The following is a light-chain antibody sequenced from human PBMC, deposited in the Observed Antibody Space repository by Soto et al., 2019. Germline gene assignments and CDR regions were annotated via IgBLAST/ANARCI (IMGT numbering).Light chain of an antibody. CDR1: ISDVGTYNL. Sequence: QSVLTQPASVSGSPGQSITISCTGTISDVGTYNLVSWFQQHPGKAPKLMIFEVSERPSGVSNRFSGSKSGNAASLTISGLQAEYEADYYCCSYAGGATYVFGTGTKLTVL. J-gene: IGLJ1*01. V-gene: IGLV2-23*02. CDR2: EVS. CDR3: CSYAGGATYV.